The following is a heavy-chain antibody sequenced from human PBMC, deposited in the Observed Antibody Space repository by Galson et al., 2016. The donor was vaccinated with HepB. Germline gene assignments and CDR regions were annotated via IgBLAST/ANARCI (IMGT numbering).Heavy chain of an antibody. CDR3: ARGGGALTIVASGALSH. V-gene: IGHV1-3*01. D-gene: IGHD4/OR15-4a*01. CDR2: MNPGKGTT. CDR1: GYTFIHYD. J-gene: IGHJ4*02. Sequence: SVKVSCKASGYTFIHYDVYWVRQAPGQRLEWTGWMNPGKGTTRTAPRFQDRVTITSDTSASTVYMKLSSLRSEDTAVYYCARGGGALTIVASGALSHWGQGTLVTVSS.